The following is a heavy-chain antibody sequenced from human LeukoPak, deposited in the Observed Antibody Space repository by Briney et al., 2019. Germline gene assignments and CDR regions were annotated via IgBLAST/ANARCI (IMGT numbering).Heavy chain of an antibody. V-gene: IGHV1-2*02. J-gene: IGHJ5*02. Sequence: ASVKVSCKASGYTFTSCGISWVRQAPGQGLEWMGWINPNSGVTKYAQKFQGRVTMTSDTSISTAYMELSRLRSDDTAVYYCTRDAGGGDCYSSPNGFDPWGQGTLVTVSS. CDR2: INPNSGVT. CDR3: TRDAGGGDCYSSPNGFDP. D-gene: IGHD2-21*02. CDR1: GYTFTSCG.